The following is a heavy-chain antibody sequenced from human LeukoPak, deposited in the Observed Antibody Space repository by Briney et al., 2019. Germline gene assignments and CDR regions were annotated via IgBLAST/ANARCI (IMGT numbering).Heavy chain of an antibody. CDR2: IYSGGST. J-gene: IGHJ3*02. CDR1: GFTVSSNY. D-gene: IGHD5/OR15-5a*01. CDR3: ARSNDAFDI. V-gene: IGHV3-53*01. Sequence: GGSLRLSCAASGFTVSSNYMNWVRQAPGKGLEWVSIIYSGGSTFYADSVKGRFTISRDNSKNTLHLQINSLRAEDTAVYYCARSNDAFDIWGQGTMVTVSS.